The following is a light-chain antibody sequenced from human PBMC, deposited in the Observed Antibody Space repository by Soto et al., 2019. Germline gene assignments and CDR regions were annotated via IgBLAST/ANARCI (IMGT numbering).Light chain of an antibody. CDR3: AARDDGLNGDV. CDR2: GNN. V-gene: IGLV1-44*01. Sequence: LAQSPSPSRTPGYWVTISCSLTSSNIGSNTVDWYRQLRGTAPKLLIYGNNQRPSGVPDRFSGSKSCTSASLAISGLQSGDEADYYCAARDDGLNGDVFATGTKV. J-gene: IGLJ1*01. CDR1: SSNIGSNT.